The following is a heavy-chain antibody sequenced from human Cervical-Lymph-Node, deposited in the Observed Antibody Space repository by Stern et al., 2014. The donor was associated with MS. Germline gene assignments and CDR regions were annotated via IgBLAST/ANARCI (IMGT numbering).Heavy chain of an antibody. J-gene: IGHJ5*02. CDR2: INPKSGGP. V-gene: IGHV1-2*02. CDR1: GSTFTDYY. D-gene: IGHD3-10*01. Sequence: VQLVQSGAAVKKPGASMKFACKSSGSTFTDYYIHWVRQAPGHGLEWMGWINPKSGGPKCGQKIQGRDTLTRENATTPTYTGLNRLTSNDTAFYYWAGDHSGSGRAWFDPWGQGTLVTVSS. CDR3: AGDHSGSGRAWFDP.